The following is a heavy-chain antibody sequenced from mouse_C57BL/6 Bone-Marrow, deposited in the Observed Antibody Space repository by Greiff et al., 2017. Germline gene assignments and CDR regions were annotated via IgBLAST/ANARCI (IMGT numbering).Heavy chain of an antibody. CDR1: GYTFTSYW. CDR3: ARNGLPYFDV. D-gene: IGHD3-1*01. CDR2: IDPSDSYT. Sequence: VQLQQPGAELVMPGASVKLSCKASGYTFTSYWMHWVKQRPGQGLEWIGEIDPSDSYTNYNQKFKGKSTLTVDKSSSTAYMQLSSLTSEDSAVYYCARNGLPYFDVWGTGTTVTVSS. J-gene: IGHJ1*03. V-gene: IGHV1-69*01.